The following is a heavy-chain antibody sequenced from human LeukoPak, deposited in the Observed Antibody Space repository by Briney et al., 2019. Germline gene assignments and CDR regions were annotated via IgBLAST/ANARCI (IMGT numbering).Heavy chain of an antibody. CDR3: ARDRILRGYPYYLDY. D-gene: IGHD6-13*01. CDR1: GFTFSDYY. CDR2: ISSSGSTI. Sequence: PGGSLRLSCAASGFTFSDYYMSWIRQAPGKGLEWVSYISSSGSTIYYADSVKGRFTISRDNAKNSLYLQMHSLRAEDTAVYYCARDRILRGYPYYLDYWGQGTLVTVSS. J-gene: IGHJ4*02. V-gene: IGHV3-11*01.